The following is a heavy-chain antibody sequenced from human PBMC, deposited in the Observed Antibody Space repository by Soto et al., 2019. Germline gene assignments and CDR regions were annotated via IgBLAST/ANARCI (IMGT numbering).Heavy chain of an antibody. CDR2: IIIISSYI. CDR1: GFTFSSYS. Sequence: GGSLRLSCAASGFTFSSYSMNWVRQAPGKGLEWVSSIIIISSYIYYADSVKGRFTISRDNAKNSLYLQMNSLRAEDTAVYYCARDGSDAFDIWGQGTMVTVSS. J-gene: IGHJ3*02. V-gene: IGHV3-21*01. D-gene: IGHD3-10*01. CDR3: ARDGSDAFDI.